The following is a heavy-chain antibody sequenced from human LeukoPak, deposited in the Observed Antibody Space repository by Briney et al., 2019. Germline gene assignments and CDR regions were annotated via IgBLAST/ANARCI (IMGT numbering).Heavy chain of an antibody. J-gene: IGHJ5*02. CDR2: IYYSGST. V-gene: IGHV4-59*01. Sequence: SETLSLTCTVSGGSISSSYWSWIRQPPGKGLEWIAYIYYSGSTNYNPSLKSRVTISVDTSKNQFSLKLSSVTAADTAVYYCAREVVVVVPAALNWFDPWGQGTLVTVSS. CDR1: GGSISSSY. CDR3: AREVVVVVPAALNWFDP. D-gene: IGHD2-2*01.